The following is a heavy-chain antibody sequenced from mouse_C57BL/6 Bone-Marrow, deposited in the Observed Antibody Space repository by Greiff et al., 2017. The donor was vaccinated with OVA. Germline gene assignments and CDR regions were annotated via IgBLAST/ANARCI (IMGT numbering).Heavy chain of an antibody. D-gene: IGHD4-1*02. J-gene: IGHJ3*01. Sequence: EVKLMESGGGLVKPGGSLKLSCAASGFTFSSYAMSWVRQTPEKRLEWVATISDGGSYTYYPDNVKGRFTISRDNAKNNLYLQMSHLKSEDTAMYYCARDRGPNWAWFAYWGQGTLVTVSA. V-gene: IGHV5-4*01. CDR1: GFTFSSYA. CDR2: ISDGGSYT. CDR3: ARDRGPNWAWFAY.